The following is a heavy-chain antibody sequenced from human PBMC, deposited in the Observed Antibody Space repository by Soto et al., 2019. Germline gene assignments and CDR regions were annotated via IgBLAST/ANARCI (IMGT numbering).Heavy chain of an antibody. CDR1: GFTFSSYW. D-gene: IGHD3-22*01. CDR3: ARDDYYDSSGGGGAFDI. Sequence: EVQLVESGGGLVQPGGSLRLSCAASGFTFSSYWMSWVRQAPGKGLEWVANIKQDGSEKYYVDSVKGRFTISRDNAKNSLYLQMNSLRAEDTAVYYCARDDYYDSSGGGGAFDIWGQGTMVTVSS. V-gene: IGHV3-7*01. CDR2: IKQDGSEK. J-gene: IGHJ3*02.